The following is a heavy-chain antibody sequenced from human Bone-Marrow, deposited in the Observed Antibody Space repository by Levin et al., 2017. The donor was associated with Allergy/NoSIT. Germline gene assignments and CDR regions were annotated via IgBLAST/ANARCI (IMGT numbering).Heavy chain of an antibody. Sequence: GGSLRLSCAASGFTFSSYGMHWVRQAPGTGLEWVAVMSYDGSNNYYADSVKGRFTSSKEKSKNTLYQQMNSVRAEDTAVYYCAKDYFKFCTNGVCLGDYWGQGTLVTVSS. CDR3: AKDYFKFCTNGVCLGDY. CDR2: MSYDGSNN. CDR1: GFTFSSYG. J-gene: IGHJ4*02. V-gene: IGHV3-30*18. D-gene: IGHD2-8*01.